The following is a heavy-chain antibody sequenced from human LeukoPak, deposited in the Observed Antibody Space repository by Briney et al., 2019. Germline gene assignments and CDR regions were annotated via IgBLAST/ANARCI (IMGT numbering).Heavy chain of an antibody. D-gene: IGHD1-26*01. CDR3: ARHSRQYYPRVEFDP. CDR2: IYYSGST. J-gene: IGHJ5*02. V-gene: IGHV4-39*01. Sequence: SETLSLTCTVSGGSISSSSYYWGWIRQPPGKGLEWIGSIYYSGSTYYNPSLKSRVTISVDTSKNQFSLKLSSVTAADTAVYYCARHSRQYYPRVEFDPWGQGTLVTVSS. CDR1: GGSISSSSYY.